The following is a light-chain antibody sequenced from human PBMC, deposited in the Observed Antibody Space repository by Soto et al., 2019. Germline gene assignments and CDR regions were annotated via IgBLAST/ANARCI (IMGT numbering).Light chain of an antibody. V-gene: IGKV3-20*01. CDR1: ESVSSNY. Sequence: EIVLTQSPGTLSLSPGERATLSCRATESVSSNYLAWYQQKPGQAPRVLIYGASIRATGIPDRFSGSGSETDFTLTIIRLEPEDFAVYYCQQYGTSPRTFGQGTKVEIK. CDR2: GAS. J-gene: IGKJ1*01. CDR3: QQYGTSPRT.